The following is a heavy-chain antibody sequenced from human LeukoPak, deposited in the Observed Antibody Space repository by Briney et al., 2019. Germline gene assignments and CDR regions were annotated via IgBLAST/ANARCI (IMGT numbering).Heavy chain of an antibody. V-gene: IGHV3-11*01. Sequence: AGGSLRLSCAASGFTFSDYYMSCIREARGGGLEWVSYNSGSGSTIYYADSVKGRFTISRDNAKNSLYLQMNSLRAEDTAVYYRARGVQDGDLNWFDPWGQGTLVTVSS. CDR3: ARGVQDGDLNWFDP. CDR2: NSGSGSTI. J-gene: IGHJ5*02. D-gene: IGHD3-10*01. CDR1: GFTFSDYY.